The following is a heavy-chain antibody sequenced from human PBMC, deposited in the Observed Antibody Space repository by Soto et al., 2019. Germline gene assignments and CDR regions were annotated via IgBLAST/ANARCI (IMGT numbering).Heavy chain of an antibody. CDR2: ISGSGGST. CDR1: GFTFSSYA. Sequence: GGSLRLSCAASGFTFSSYAVSWVRQAPGKGLEWVSAISGSGGSTYYADSVKGRFTISRDNSKNTLYLQMNSLRAEDTAVYYCAKDLPKVVVTARGFDPWGQGTLVTVSS. V-gene: IGHV3-23*01. CDR3: AKDLPKVVVTARGFDP. D-gene: IGHD2-21*02. J-gene: IGHJ5*02.